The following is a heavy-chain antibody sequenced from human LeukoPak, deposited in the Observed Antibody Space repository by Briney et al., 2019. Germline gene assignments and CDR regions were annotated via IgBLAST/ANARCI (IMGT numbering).Heavy chain of an antibody. CDR3: ARAPREDSSGQYYYYYMDV. V-gene: IGHV1-69*05. CDR1: GGTFSSYA. D-gene: IGHD3-22*01. CDR2: IIPIFGTA. Sequence: SVKVSCKASGGTFSSYAISWVRQAPGQGLEWMGGIIPIFGTANCAQKFQGRVTITTDESTSTAYMELSSLRSEDTAVYYCARAPREDSSGQYYYYYMDVWGKGTTITVSS. J-gene: IGHJ6*03.